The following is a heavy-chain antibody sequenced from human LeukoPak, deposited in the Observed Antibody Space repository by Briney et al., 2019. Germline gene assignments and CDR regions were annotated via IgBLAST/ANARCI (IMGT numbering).Heavy chain of an antibody. D-gene: IGHD6-13*01. CDR1: GYSFVGYG. Sequence: GASVKVSCKASGYSFVGYGITWVQQAPGQGLEWMGWFNPENGNTNYAQKVQGGVTMTADTSTSTSYMELRSLRSDDTAVYYCAREHSSWDQFDYWGQGTLVTVSS. J-gene: IGHJ4*02. CDR3: AREHSSWDQFDY. CDR2: FNPENGNT. V-gene: IGHV1-18*01.